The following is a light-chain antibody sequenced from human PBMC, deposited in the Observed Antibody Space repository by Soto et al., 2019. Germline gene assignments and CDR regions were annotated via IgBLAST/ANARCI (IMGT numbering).Light chain of an antibody. CDR3: QLYGTSPKT. CDR1: ETVAGSY. CDR2: GAS. Sequence: EIVLTHAPGTLSLSPGERANLSCRASETVAGSYLAWYQQKPGQAPRLLIHGASTRATGIADRFSGSGSGTDFTLTISRLEPEDFAVYYCQLYGTSPKTLGQGTKVDIK. J-gene: IGKJ1*01. V-gene: IGKV3-20*01.